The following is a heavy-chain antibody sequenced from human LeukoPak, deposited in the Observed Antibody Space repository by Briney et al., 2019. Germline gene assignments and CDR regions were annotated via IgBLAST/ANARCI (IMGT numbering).Heavy chain of an antibody. V-gene: IGHV1-69*04. CDR1: GGTFSSYA. J-gene: IGHJ5*02. Sequence: GASVEVSCKASGGTFSSYAISWVRQAPGQGLEWMGRIIPILGIANYAQKFQGRVTITADKSTSTAYMELSSLRSEDTAVYYCARLHDMAVAAPGWFDPWGQGTLVTVSS. D-gene: IGHD6-19*01. CDR3: ARLHDMAVAAPGWFDP. CDR2: IIPILGIA.